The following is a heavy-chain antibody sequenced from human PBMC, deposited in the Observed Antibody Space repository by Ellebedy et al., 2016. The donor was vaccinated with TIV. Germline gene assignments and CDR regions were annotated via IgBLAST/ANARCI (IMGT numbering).Heavy chain of an antibody. J-gene: IGHJ6*02. Sequence: GESLKISCAASGFTFSTYARHWVRQAPGKGLEWVALISYGGNDQYYTDSVKGRFSISRDNSKDTVYLQMNNLRPEDTAVYYCARDEWSYGDYYYNGMDVWGQGTTVTVSS. CDR3: ARDEWSYGDYYYNGMDV. V-gene: IGHV3-30*10. CDR1: GFTFSTYA. D-gene: IGHD5-18*01. CDR2: ISYGGNDQ.